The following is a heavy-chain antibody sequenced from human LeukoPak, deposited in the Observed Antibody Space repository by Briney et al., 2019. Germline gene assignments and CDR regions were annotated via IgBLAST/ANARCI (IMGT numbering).Heavy chain of an antibody. CDR1: GFTVSSNY. CDR2: IYSGGST. D-gene: IGHD2-8*01. V-gene: IGHV3-66*01. Sequence: GGSLRLSCAASGFTVSSNYMSWVRQAPGKGLEWVSVIYSGGSTYYADSVKGRFTISRDNSKNTLYLQMNSLRAEDTAVYYCARLMEGGGPGAFDIWGQGTMVTVSS. J-gene: IGHJ3*02. CDR3: ARLMEGGGPGAFDI.